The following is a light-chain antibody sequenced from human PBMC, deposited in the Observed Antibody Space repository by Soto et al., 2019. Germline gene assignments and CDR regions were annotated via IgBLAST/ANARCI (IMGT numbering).Light chain of an antibody. J-gene: IGLJ1*01. CDR3: VSFAGGTYV. CDR2: DVN. Sequence: LTQPPSAYGSPGQSVTISCTGTISDVGAYIFVSWYQQHPGKAPKLMVYDVNRRPPGVPDRFFGSKSGNTASLTVSGLQAEDEADYYCVSFAGGTYVFGTGTKVTV. CDR1: ISDVGAYIF. V-gene: IGLV2-8*01.